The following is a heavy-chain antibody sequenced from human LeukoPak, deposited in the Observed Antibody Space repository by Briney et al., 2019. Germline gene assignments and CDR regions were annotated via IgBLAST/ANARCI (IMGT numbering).Heavy chain of an antibody. CDR1: GYTFTSYY. J-gene: IGHJ4*02. V-gene: IGHV1-46*01. CDR3: ARGSGPTPDTAMVDY. CDR2: INPSGGST. Sequence: ASVKVSCKASGYTFTSYYMHWARQAPGQGLEWMGIINPSGGSTSYAQKFQGRVTMTRDTSTSTVYMELSSLRSEDTAVYYCARGSGPTPDTAMVDYWGQGTLVTVSS. D-gene: IGHD5-18*01.